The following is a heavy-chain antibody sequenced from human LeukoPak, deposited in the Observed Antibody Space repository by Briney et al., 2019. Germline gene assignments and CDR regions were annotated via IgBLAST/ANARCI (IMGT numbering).Heavy chain of an antibody. CDR3: ARAVSGANDF. Sequence: GGSLRLPCAASGFTFSSYAMHWVRKAPGKGLEWVAVISYDGSNKYYADSVKGRFTISRDNSKNTPYLQMSGLRAEDTAVYYCARAVSGANDFWGQGTLVTVSS. V-gene: IGHV3-30-3*01. CDR1: GFTFSSYA. J-gene: IGHJ4*02. D-gene: IGHD4/OR15-4a*01. CDR2: ISYDGSNK.